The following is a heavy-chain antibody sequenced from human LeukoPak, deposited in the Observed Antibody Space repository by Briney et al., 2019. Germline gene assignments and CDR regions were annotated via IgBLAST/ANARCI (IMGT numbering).Heavy chain of an antibody. CDR1: GGSISSNNYY. CDR2: IYYTGST. CDR3: ARVGLWFGEVHAFDI. Sequence: SETLSLTCTVSGGSISSNNYYWGWIRQPPGKGLEWIGSIYYTGSTYYNPSLKSRVTISVDTSKNQFSLQLSSVTAADSAVYYCARVGLWFGEVHAFDIWGQGTMVTVSS. D-gene: IGHD3-10*01. J-gene: IGHJ3*02. V-gene: IGHV4-39*01.